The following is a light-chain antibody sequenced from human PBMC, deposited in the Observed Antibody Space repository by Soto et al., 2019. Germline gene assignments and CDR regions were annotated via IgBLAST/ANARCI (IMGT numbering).Light chain of an antibody. CDR2: GAS. V-gene: IGKV3D-7*01. CDR3: QQYYNWPRT. J-gene: IGKJ5*01. CDR1: QIVTNSY. Sequence: IVLTHFPCTLSLSPLERASLFFMSSQIVTNSYLAWYQHKPGQAPSLLFYGASTGATGLPARFSGSGSGTEFTLTINSLQAEDCAVYYCQQYYNWPRTFGQGTRLEN.